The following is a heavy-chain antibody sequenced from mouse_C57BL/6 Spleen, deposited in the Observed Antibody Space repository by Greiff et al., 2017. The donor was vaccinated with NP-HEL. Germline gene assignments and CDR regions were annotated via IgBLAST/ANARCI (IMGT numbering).Heavy chain of an antibody. CDR2: IYPGDGDT. Sequence: QVQLQQSGPELVKPGASVKISCKASGYAFSSSWMNWVKQRPGKGLEWIGRIYPGDGDTNYNGKCKGKATLTADKSSSTAYMQLSSLTSEDSAVYFCARLGVTTDYAMDYWGQGTSVTVSS. CDR3: ARLGVTTDYAMDY. D-gene: IGHD2-2*01. V-gene: IGHV1-82*01. CDR1: GYAFSSSW. J-gene: IGHJ4*01.